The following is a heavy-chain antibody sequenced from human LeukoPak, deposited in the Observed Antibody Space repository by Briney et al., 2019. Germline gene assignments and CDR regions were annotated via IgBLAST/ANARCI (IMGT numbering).Heavy chain of an antibody. D-gene: IGHD3-10*01. CDR3: ARGRYYGSGSYRFDY. CDR1: GGSISSSSYY. J-gene: IGHJ4*02. V-gene: IGHV4-39*01. CDR2: IYYSGST. Sequence: PSETLSLTCTVSGGSISSSSYYWGWIRQPPGKGLEWIGSIYYSGSTYYNPSLKSRVTISVDTSKNQFSLKLSSVTAADTAVYYCARGRYYGSGSYRFDYWGQGTLVTVSS.